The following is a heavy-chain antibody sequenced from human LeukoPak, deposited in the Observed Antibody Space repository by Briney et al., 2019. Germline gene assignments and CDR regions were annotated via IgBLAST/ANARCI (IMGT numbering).Heavy chain of an antibody. CDR3: ARDRRGAFDI. V-gene: IGHV3-48*04. J-gene: IGHJ3*02. CDR1: GFTFSSYW. Sequence: GGSLRLSCAASGFTFSSYWLHWVRQAPGKGLEWVSYISSSGSTIYYADSVKGRFTISRDNAKNSLYLQMNSLRAEDTAVYYCARDRRGAFDIWGQGTMVTVSS. CDR2: ISSSGSTI.